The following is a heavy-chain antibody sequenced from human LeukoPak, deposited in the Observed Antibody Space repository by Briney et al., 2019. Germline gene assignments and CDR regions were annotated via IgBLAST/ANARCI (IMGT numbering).Heavy chain of an antibody. J-gene: IGHJ6*03. V-gene: IGHV1-69*05. Sequence: SVKVSCKASGGTFSSYAISWVRQAPGQGLEWMGGIIPIFGTANYAQKFQGRVTITTDESTSTAYMELSSLRSEDTAVYYCAVGTYPKNNIAAAGTLVPKPRGGSYYYYYMDVWGKGTTVTASS. CDR2: IIPIFGTA. D-gene: IGHD6-13*01. CDR3: AVGTYPKNNIAAAGTLVPKPRGGSYYYYYMDV. CDR1: GGTFSSYA.